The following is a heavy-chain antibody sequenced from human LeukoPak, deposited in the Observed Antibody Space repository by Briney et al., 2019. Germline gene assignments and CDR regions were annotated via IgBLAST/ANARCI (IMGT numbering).Heavy chain of an antibody. CDR2: INQDGSEK. J-gene: IGHJ4*02. Sequence: GGSLRLSCAASGFTFSRHWMSWVRQAPWKGLEWVANINQDGSEKYYVDSVKGRFTISRDNANTSLYLQMNSLRGEDTAVYYCARAGTTVTLWVYWGPGTLVTVSS. CDR1: GFTFSRHW. V-gene: IGHV3-7*03. D-gene: IGHD4-17*01. CDR3: ARAGTTVTLWVY.